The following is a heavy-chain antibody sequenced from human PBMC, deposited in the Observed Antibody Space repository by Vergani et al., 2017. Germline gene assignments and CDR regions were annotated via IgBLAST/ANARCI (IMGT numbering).Heavy chain of an antibody. CDR3: TTDPRYCGDGSCYWLRDHHYYGMDV. CDR2: IKSTFDRGTT. D-gene: IGHD2-21*01. J-gene: IGHJ6*02. Sequence: GSLRLSCVASGFSFRNAWMNWVRRTPGKGLEWVGRIKSTFDRGTTDYAAAVKGRFTISRDDSKNTLFLQMNGLKTEDIGVYYCTTDPRYCGDGSCYWLRDHHYYGMDVWGQGTTVTVSS. V-gene: IGHV3-15*07. CDR1: GFSFRNAW.